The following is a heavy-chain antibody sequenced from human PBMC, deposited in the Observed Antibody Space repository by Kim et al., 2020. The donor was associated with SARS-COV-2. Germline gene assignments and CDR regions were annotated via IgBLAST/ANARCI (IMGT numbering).Heavy chain of an antibody. V-gene: IGHV3-23*01. Sequence: GGSLRLSCAASGFTFSSYAISWVRQAPGKGLEWVSAISGSGDNAHYADSVKGRFTISRDNSKNTLYLQMNSLRAEDTAVYYCVKRAGEGIRFLGYYFDYWGQGTLVTVSS. CDR2: ISGSGDNA. J-gene: IGHJ4*02. CDR1: GFTFSSYA. CDR3: VKRAGEGIRFLGYYFDY. D-gene: IGHD3-3*01.